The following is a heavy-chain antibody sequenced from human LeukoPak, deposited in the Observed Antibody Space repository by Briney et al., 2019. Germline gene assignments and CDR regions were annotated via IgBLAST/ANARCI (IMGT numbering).Heavy chain of an antibody. V-gene: IGHV1-2*02. CDR2: INPNSGDT. D-gene: IGHD3-22*01. J-gene: IGHJ1*01. CDR3: ARGYYDSSDFEYLQH. Sequence: GASVQVSCKASGYTFTDYYIHWVRQAPGQGLEWMGWINPNSGDTNFAQKFQGRVTMTRDTSISTVYMELRRLRSDDTAVFYCARGYYDSSDFEYLQHWGQGTLVTVSS. CDR1: GYTFTDYY.